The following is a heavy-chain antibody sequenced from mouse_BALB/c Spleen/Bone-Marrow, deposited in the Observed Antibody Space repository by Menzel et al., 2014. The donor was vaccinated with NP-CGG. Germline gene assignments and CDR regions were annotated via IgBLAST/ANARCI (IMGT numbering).Heavy chain of an antibody. CDR3: AREDFGSSYVDY. V-gene: IGHV1-9*01. Sequence: VQLQQSGAALMKPGASVKISCKATGYTFSSYWIEWVKQRPGHGLEWIGEILPGSGSTNYNEKFKGKATFTADTSSNSAYMQHSSLTSEDSAVYYGAREDFGSSYVDYWGQGTTLTGSS. CDR1: GYTFSSYW. CDR2: ILPGSGST. J-gene: IGHJ2*01. D-gene: IGHD1-1*01.